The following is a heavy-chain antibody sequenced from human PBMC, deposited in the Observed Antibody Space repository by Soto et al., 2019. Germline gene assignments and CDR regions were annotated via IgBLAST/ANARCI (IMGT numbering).Heavy chain of an antibody. CDR1: GYTFTSYD. V-gene: IGHV1-8*01. CDR3: ARGRVAAAGRRRWFDP. Sequence: ASVKVSCKASGYTFTSYDINWVRQATGQELEWMGWMNPNSGNTGYAQKFQGRVTMTRNTSISTAYMELSSLRSEDTAVYYCARGRVAAAGRRRWFDPWGQGTLVTV. J-gene: IGHJ5*02. D-gene: IGHD6-13*01. CDR2: MNPNSGNT.